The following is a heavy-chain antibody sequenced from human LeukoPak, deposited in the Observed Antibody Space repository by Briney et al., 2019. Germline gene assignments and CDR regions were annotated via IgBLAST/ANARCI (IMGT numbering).Heavy chain of an antibody. CDR1: GFTFSSYA. V-gene: IGHV3-23*01. CDR2: ISGSGGST. CDR3: ARDLHDFWSGYKGYYYYGMDV. J-gene: IGHJ6*02. D-gene: IGHD3-3*01. Sequence: GGSLRLSCAASGFTFSSYAMSWVRQAPGKGLEWVSAISGSGGSTYYADSVKGRFTISRDNSKNTLYLQTNSLRAEDTAVYYCARDLHDFWSGYKGYYYYGMDVWGQGTTVTVSS.